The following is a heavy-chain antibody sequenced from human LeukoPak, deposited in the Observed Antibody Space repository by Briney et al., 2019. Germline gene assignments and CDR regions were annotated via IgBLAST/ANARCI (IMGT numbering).Heavy chain of an antibody. V-gene: IGHV3-21*01. CDR2: ISSSSSYI. CDR1: GFTFSSYS. CDR3: ARAVDIVVVPAATFDY. J-gene: IGHJ4*02. Sequence: GGSLRLSCAASGFTFSSYSMNWVRQAPGKGLEWVSSISSSSSYIYYADSVKGRFTISRVNAKNSLYLQMNSLRAEDTAVYYCARAVDIVVVPAATFDYWGQGTLVTVSS. D-gene: IGHD2-2*01.